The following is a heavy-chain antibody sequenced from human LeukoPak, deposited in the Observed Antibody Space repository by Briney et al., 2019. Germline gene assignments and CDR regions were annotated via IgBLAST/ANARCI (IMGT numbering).Heavy chain of an antibody. D-gene: IGHD6-19*01. CDR1: GGSISSYY. CDR3: ARGGYSSGWYYWFDP. CDR2: IYYSGST. V-gene: IGHV4-59*12. J-gene: IGHJ5*02. Sequence: SETLSLTCTVSGGSISSYYWSWIRQPPGKGLEWIGYIYYSGSTNYNPSLKSRVTISVDTSKNQFSLKLSSVTAADTAVYYCARGGYSSGWYYWFDPWGQGTLVTVSS.